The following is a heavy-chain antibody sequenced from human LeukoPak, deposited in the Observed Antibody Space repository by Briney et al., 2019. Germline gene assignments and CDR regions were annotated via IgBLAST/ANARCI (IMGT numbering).Heavy chain of an antibody. D-gene: IGHD5-12*01. CDR2: IYTSGSI. Sequence: SETLSLTCTVSGGSISSGSYYWSWIRQPAGKGLEWIGRIYTSGSINYNPSLKSRVTISVDTSKNQFSLKLSFVTAADTAAYYCAREGYSGYDFDYWGQGTLVTVSS. CDR1: GGSISSGSYY. V-gene: IGHV4-61*02. J-gene: IGHJ4*02. CDR3: AREGYSGYDFDY.